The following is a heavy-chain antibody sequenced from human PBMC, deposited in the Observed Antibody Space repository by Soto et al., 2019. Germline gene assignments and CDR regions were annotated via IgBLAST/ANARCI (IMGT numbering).Heavy chain of an antibody. J-gene: IGHJ4*02. V-gene: IGHV1-3*01. CDR3: ARGLNGYLHYFDY. D-gene: IGHD5-18*01. CDR1: GYTFTSNA. Sequence: ASVKVSCKASGYTFTSNAMQWVRQAPGQRLEWMGWINAGNGNTKYSQKFQGRVTITRDTSASTAYMELSSLRSEDTAVYYCARGLNGYLHYFDYWGQGTPVTVSS. CDR2: INAGNGNT.